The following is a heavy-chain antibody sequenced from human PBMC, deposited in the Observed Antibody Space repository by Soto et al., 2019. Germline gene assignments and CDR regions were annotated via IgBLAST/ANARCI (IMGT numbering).Heavy chain of an antibody. J-gene: IGHJ4*02. CDR2: ISHDGTNR. CDR3: ARSSGVPTPDFDY. CDR1: GFAFNIYA. Sequence: PGGSLRLSCAASGFAFNIYAIHWVRQAPGKGLEWVAVISHDGTNRYYTDSVRGRFTISRDNSKNTVYLEVDSLRADDTAVYYCARSSGVPTPDFDYWGQGTLVTVSS. V-gene: IGHV3-30-3*01. D-gene: IGHD3-3*01.